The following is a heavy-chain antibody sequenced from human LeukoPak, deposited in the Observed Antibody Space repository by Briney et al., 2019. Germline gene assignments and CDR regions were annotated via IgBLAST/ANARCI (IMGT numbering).Heavy chain of an antibody. V-gene: IGHV4-39*01. J-gene: IGHJ3*02. D-gene: IGHD5-12*01. Sequence: PSETLSLTCTVSGGSISSSSYYWGWICQPPGKGLEWIGSIYYSGSTYYNPSLKSRVTISVDTSKNQFSLKLSSVTAADTAVYYCARVEWLRLSAFDIWGQGTMVTVSS. CDR1: GGSISSSSYY. CDR3: ARVEWLRLSAFDI. CDR2: IYYSGST.